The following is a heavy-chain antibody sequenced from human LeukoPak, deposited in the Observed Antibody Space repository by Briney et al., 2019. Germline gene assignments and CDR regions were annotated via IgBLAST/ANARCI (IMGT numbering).Heavy chain of an antibody. J-gene: IGHJ4*02. CDR3: AKSDCGSDGCKLLNY. V-gene: IGHV3-23*01. Sequence: GGSLRLSCAVSGFVFSHYTMTWVRQGPGKGLEWVSSINGSGDVTLYADSVMGRFTISRDNAKNTVSLQMNNLRAEDTAVYYCAKSDCGSDGCKLLNYWGQGTLVTASS. CDR2: INGSGDVT. D-gene: IGHD3-10*01. CDR1: GFVFSHYT.